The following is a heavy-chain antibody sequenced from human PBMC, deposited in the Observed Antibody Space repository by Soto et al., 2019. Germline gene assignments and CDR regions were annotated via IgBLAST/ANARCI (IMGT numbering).Heavy chain of an antibody. CDR2: ISYDGSNK. Sequence: QVQLVESGGGVVQPGRSLRLSCAASGFTFSSYGMHWVRQAPGKGLEWVAVISYDGSNKYYADSVKGRFTISRDNSKNTLYLQMNSLRAEDTAVYYCAKHKEMATIINYYFDYWGQGTLVTVSS. V-gene: IGHV3-30*18. J-gene: IGHJ4*02. CDR1: GFTFSSYG. D-gene: IGHD5-12*01. CDR3: AKHKEMATIINYYFDY.